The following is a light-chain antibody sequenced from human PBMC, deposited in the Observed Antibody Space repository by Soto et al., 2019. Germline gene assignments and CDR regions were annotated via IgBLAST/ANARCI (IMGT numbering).Light chain of an antibody. V-gene: IGKV1-9*01. J-gene: IGKJ5*01. CDR1: QGISSF. CDR2: AAS. CDR3: QQLYIFPLT. Sequence: DIHLTQSPSFLSASVGDRVTITCRASQGISSFLAWYQQKPWKAPNLLMYAASTLQSGVPSRFSGGESGTEYTLTISSLQPEDSATYYCQQLYIFPLTFGQGTRLEIK.